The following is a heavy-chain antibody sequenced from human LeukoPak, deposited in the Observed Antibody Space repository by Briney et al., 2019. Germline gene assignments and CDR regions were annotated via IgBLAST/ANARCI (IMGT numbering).Heavy chain of an antibody. D-gene: IGHD6-19*01. CDR2: ISAYNGNT. J-gene: IGHJ4*02. Sequence: GASVTVSFKASGYTFTTYGISWVRQAPGQGLEWMGWISAYNGNTNYAQKLQGRVTMTTDTSTSTAYMELRSLRSDDTAVYYCARDYSSGWPNFDYWGQGTLVTVSS. V-gene: IGHV1-18*01. CDR3: ARDYSSGWPNFDY. CDR1: GYTFTTYG.